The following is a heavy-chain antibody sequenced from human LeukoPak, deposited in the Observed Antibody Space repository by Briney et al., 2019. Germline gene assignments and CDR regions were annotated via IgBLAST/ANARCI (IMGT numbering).Heavy chain of an antibody. D-gene: IGHD6-19*01. CDR1: GFTFSSYG. Sequence: GRSLRLSCAASGFTFSSYGMHWVRQAPGKGLEWVAIISYDGNDKYYADSVKGRFSISRDNSRNTLYLQMSSLKPEDTAVYYCAKDLRGYSSGWPADYWGQGTLVTVSS. V-gene: IGHV3-30*18. J-gene: IGHJ4*02. CDR2: ISYDGNDK. CDR3: AKDLRGYSSGWPADY.